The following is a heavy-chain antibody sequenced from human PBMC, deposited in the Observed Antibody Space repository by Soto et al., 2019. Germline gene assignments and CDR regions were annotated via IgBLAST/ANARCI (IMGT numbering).Heavy chain of an antibody. CDR1: GFTFSSYG. CDR3: ANLGMDCGGDCYSFYYYGMDV. D-gene: IGHD2-21*02. V-gene: IGHV3-30*18. CDR2: ISYDGSNK. Sequence: HPGGSLRLSCAASGFTFSSYGMHWVRQAPGKGLEWVAVISYDGSNKYYADSVKGRFTISRDNSKNTLYLQMNSLRAEDTAVYYCANLGMDCGGDCYSFYYYGMDVWGQGTTVTVSS. J-gene: IGHJ6*02.